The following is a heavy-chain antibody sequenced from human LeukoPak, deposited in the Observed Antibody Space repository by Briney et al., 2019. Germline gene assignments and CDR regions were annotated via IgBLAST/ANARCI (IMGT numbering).Heavy chain of an antibody. CDR1: GGTFSSYA. CDR3: ARGNDESYDYYYGMDV. Sequence: GASVKVSCKASGGTFSSYAISWVRQAPGQGLEWMGWINPNSGGTNYAQKFQGRVTMTRDTSISTAYMELSRLRSDDTAVYYCARGNDESYDYYYGMDVWGQGTTVTVSS. J-gene: IGHJ6*02. CDR2: INPNSGGT. V-gene: IGHV1-2*02.